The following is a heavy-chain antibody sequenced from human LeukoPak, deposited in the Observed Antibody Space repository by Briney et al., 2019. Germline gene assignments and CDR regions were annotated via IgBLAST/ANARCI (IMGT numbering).Heavy chain of an antibody. V-gene: IGHV1-24*01. J-gene: IGHJ4*02. CDR2: FDPEDGET. Sequence: ASVKVSCKVSGYTLTELSMHWVRQAPGKGLEWRGGFDPEDGETIYAQKFQGRVTMTRDTSMSTAYMELSSLGSEDTAIYYCARGLGDYNTDWFPVSGYWGQGTPVTVSS. CDR3: ARGLGDYNTDWFPVSGY. CDR1: GYTLTELS. D-gene: IGHD3-9*01.